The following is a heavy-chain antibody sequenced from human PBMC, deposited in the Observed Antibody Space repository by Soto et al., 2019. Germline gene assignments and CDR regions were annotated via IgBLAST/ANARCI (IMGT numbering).Heavy chain of an antibody. CDR1: GFTFSSYG. J-gene: IGHJ6*02. CDR3: ATAGYSSTLTSQPQRRISAPYYYYGMDV. V-gene: IGHV3-33*08. D-gene: IGHD6-13*01. Sequence: GGSLRLSCAASGFTFSSYGMHWVRQAPGKGLEWVAVIWYDGSNKFFADSVKGRFTISRDNSKNTLYLQMNSLRAEDTAVYYCATAGYSSTLTSQPQRRISAPYYYYGMDVWGQGTTVTVSS. CDR2: IWYDGSNK.